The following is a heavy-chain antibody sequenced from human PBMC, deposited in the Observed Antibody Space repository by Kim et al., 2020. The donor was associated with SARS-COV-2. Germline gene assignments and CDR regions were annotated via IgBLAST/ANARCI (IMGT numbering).Heavy chain of an antibody. D-gene: IGHD3-10*01. J-gene: IGHJ4*02. Sequence: YYPSLKSRVTISVDTAKNQFSLKLSSVTAADTAVYYCARHVTMIRGAFDYWGQGTLVTVSS. CDR3: ARHVTMIRGAFDY. V-gene: IGHV4-59*08.